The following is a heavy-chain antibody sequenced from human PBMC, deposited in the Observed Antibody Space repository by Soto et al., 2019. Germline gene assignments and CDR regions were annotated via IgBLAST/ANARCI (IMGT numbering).Heavy chain of an antibody. J-gene: IGHJ4*02. D-gene: IGHD6-13*01. Sequence: EVQVLESGGGLIQPGGSLRLSCVISRLTFSSYALNWVRQAPGEGLEWVSSISGSGDTTYYADSVKGRFTISRDNSKNTLYLQMNSLRVEDMALYYCAKADYSYSWAPGDYWGQGTLVTVSS. V-gene: IGHV3-23*01. CDR1: RLTFSSYA. CDR2: ISGSGDTT. CDR3: AKADYSYSWAPGDY.